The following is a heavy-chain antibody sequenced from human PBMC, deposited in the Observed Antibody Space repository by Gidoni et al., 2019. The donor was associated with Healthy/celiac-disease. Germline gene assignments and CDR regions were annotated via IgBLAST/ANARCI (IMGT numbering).Heavy chain of an antibody. CDR2: ISSRSSYI. V-gene: IGHV3-21*01. D-gene: IGHD6-19*01. CDR3: ARMGDSSGWSGYYYYMDG. J-gene: IGHJ6*03. CDR1: GFTFRSYR. Sequence: EVQLVESGGGLVKPGGSLRLSCAASGFTFRSYRMNWVRQAPGKGLEWVSSISSRSSYIYYAESVKGRFTISRDKAKNSLYLQMNSLRAEDTAVYYCARMGDSSGWSGYYYYMDGWGKGTTVTVSS.